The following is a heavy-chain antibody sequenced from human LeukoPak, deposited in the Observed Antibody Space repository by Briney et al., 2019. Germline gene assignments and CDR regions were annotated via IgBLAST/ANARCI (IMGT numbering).Heavy chain of an antibody. Sequence: ASVKVSFKASGYTFTSYDINWVRQATGQGLEWMGWMNPNSGNTGYAQKFQGRVTMTRNTSISTAYMELSSLRSEDTAVYYCARWGWSERGYYYGMDVWGQGTTVTVSS. CDR1: GYTFTSYD. CDR3: ARWGWSERGYYYGMDV. V-gene: IGHV1-8*01. D-gene: IGHD6-19*01. CDR2: MNPNSGNT. J-gene: IGHJ6*02.